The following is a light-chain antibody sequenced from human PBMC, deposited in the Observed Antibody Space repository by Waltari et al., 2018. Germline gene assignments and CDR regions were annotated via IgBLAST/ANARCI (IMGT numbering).Light chain of an antibody. CDR2: DVT. V-gene: IGLV2-14*03. CDR1: SSDIGRYDY. Sequence: QPALTQPASVSGSPGQSITISCTGSSSDIGRYDYVSWYQQHPGKAPKLIIYDVTKRPSGISSRFSGSKSGNTASLTISGLQAEDEADYYCSSYTTNKTPVIGGGTKVTVL. J-gene: IGLJ2*01. CDR3: SSYTTNKTPV.